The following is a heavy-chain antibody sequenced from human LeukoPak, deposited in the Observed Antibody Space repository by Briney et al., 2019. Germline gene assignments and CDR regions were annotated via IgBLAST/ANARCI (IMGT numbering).Heavy chain of an antibody. CDR3: AGSIAALDY. CDR1: GYTLTSYA. V-gene: IGHV7-4-1*02. D-gene: IGHD6-6*01. CDR2: INTNTGNP. Sequence: GPVKVSCKASGYTLTSYAMNWVRQAPGQGLEWMGWINTNTGNPTYAQGFTGRFVFSLDTSVSTAYLQISSLKAEDTAVYYCAGSIAALDYWGQGTLVTVSS. J-gene: IGHJ4*02.